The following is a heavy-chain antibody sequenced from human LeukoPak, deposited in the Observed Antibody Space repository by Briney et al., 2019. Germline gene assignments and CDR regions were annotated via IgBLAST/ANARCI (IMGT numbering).Heavy chain of an antibody. CDR2: INHSGST. J-gene: IGHJ6*03. CDR3: ARARLLWFGESNRVWIAAGSMDV. V-gene: IGHV4-34*01. CDR1: GGSFSGYY. D-gene: IGHD3-10*01. Sequence: SETLSLTCAVYGGSFSGYYWSWIRQPPGKGLEWIGEINHSGSTNYNPSLKSRVTISVDTSKNQFSLKLSSVTAADTAVYYCARARLLWFGESNRVWIAAGSMDVWGKGTTVTISS.